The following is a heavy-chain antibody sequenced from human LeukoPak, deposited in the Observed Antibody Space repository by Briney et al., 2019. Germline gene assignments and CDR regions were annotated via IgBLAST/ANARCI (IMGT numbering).Heavy chain of an antibody. V-gene: IGHV3-21*01. J-gene: IGHJ5*01. CDR1: GFTFSYYT. CDR3: AREGLTSVIAFDS. Sequence: AGSLRLSCAASGFTFSYYTMHWVRQAPGKGLEWVSSISGTSKYIYYEDSLKGRFTVSRDNADNSLSLHIASLRGDDTAVYYCAREGLTSVIAFDSWGQGTLVTVSS. CDR2: ISGTSKYI. D-gene: IGHD2-15*01.